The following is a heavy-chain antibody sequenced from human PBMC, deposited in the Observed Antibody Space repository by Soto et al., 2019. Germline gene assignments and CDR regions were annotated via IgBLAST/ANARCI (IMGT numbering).Heavy chain of an antibody. J-gene: IGHJ6*02. CDR1: GYTFYSHS. V-gene: IGHV1-18*01. Sequence: QAQLVQSGAEVRKPGASVKVSCKASGYTFYSHSISWVRQAPGQGLEWMGRINADYGNTQYAQKFRGRVTMHTDTSTTTVYMELTNLRSDDTAVYYCARCIPGDYYYGMDVWGQGTTVTVSS. CDR2: INADYGNT. CDR3: ARCIPGDYYYGMDV. D-gene: IGHD1-26*01.